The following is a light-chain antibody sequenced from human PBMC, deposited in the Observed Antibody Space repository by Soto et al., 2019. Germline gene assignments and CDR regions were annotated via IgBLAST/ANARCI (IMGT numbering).Light chain of an antibody. J-gene: IGKJ2*01. V-gene: IGKV1-27*01. CDR2: AAS. CDR1: QGISNY. Sequence: DIQMTQSPSSLSASVGDRVTITCRASQGISNYLAWCQQKPGKVPKLLIYAASTLQSGVPSRFSGSGSGTDFTLTISSLQPEDVATYYCQKYNSAPPYTFGQGTKLEIK. CDR3: QKYNSAPPYT.